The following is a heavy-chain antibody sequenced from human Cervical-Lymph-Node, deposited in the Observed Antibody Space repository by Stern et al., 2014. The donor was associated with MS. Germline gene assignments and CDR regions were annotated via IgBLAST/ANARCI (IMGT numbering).Heavy chain of an antibody. D-gene: IGHD4-23*01. CDR3: ARAGGNTAEYFQH. CDR2: IWYDGSNR. CDR1: GFTFSSSG. V-gene: IGHV3-33*01. Sequence: EQLEESGGGVVQPGRSLRLTCAASGFTFSSSGMHWVRQAPGTGMERLAIIWYDGSNRYYADSVKGRFTISRDNSKNTLYLQMNSLRAEDTAVYYCARAGGNTAEYFQHWGQGTLVTVSS. J-gene: IGHJ1*01.